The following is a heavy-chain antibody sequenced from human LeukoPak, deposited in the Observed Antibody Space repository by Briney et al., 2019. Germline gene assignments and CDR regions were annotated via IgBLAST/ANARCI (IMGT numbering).Heavy chain of an antibody. D-gene: IGHD6-19*01. J-gene: IGHJ6*02. CDR2: INPNSGGT. CDR3: ARGGRSGWYMLYYYYYGMDV. V-gene: IGHV1-2*06. Sequence: ASVKVSCKASGYTFTGYYMHWVRQAPGQGLEWMGRINPNSGGTNYAQKFQGRVTMTRDTSISTAYMELSSLRSEDTAVYYCARGGRSGWYMLYYYYYGMDVWGQGTTVTVSS. CDR1: GYTFTGYY.